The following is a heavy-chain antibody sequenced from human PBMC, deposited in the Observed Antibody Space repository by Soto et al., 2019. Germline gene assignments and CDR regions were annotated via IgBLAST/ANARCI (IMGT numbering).Heavy chain of an antibody. D-gene: IGHD6-19*01. CDR2: IIPIFGTA. CDR3: ARGNSSGWDYYYYYGMDV. Sequence: SVKVSCKASGGTFSSYAISWVRQAPGQGLEWMGGIIPIFGTANYAQKFQGRVTITADEPTSTAYMELSSLRSEDTAVYYCARGNSSGWDYYYYYGMDVWGQGTTVTVSS. V-gene: IGHV1-69*13. J-gene: IGHJ6*02. CDR1: GGTFSSYA.